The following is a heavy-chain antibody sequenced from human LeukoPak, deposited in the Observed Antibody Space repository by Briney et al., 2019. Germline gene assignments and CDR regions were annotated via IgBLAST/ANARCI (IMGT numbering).Heavy chain of an antibody. J-gene: IGHJ4*02. V-gene: IGHV4-59*01. CDR1: GGSISSYY. CDR3: ARNYEGHYYDSSGYFDY. D-gene: IGHD3-22*01. CDR2: IYYSGST. Sequence: KPSETLSLTCTVSGGSISSYYWSWIRQPPGKGLEWIGYIYYSGSTNYNPSLKSRVTISVDTSKNQFSLKLSSVTAADTAVYYCARNYEGHYYDSSGYFDYWGQGTLVTVSS.